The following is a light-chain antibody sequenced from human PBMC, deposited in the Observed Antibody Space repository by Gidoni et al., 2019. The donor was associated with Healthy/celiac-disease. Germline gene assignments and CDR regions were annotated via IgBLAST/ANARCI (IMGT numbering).Light chain of an antibody. V-gene: IGKV3-11*01. CDR3: QQRSST. CDR1: QSVSSY. J-gene: IGKJ5*01. CDR2: DAY. Sequence: EIVLTQSPATLSLSPGERATLSCRASQSVSSYLAWYQQKPGQAPRHLIYDAYNRATGIPARFSGSGSGTDFTLTISSLEPEDFALYYCQQRSSTFGQGTRLEIK.